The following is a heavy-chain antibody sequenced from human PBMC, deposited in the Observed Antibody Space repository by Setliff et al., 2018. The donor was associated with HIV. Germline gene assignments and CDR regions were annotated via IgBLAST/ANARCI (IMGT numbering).Heavy chain of an antibody. CDR2: VYYSGTT. V-gene: IGHV4-39*01. CDR1: GGSLNSGTYY. D-gene: IGHD2-8*01. J-gene: IGHJ4*02. CDR3: ASSPIITNGYYFDY. Sequence: SETLSLTCTVSGGSLNSGTYYWGWVRQPPGKGLEWIGNVYYSGTTYYNPSLKSRVTISVDTSKNQFSLKLSSVTAADTAVYYCASSPIITNGYYFDYWGPGTLVTVSS.